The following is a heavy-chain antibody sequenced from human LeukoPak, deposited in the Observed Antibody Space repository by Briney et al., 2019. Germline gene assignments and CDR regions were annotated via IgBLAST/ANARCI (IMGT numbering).Heavy chain of an antibody. J-gene: IGHJ4*02. CDR2: ISRGVGST. V-gene: IGHV3-23*01. Sequence: PGGSLRLSCASSGFTFGSYDLSWVRQAPGKGLECVAAISRGVGSTYYADSVKGRFTISRDNSKNTLFLQMNSLRAEDTAVYYCARRGYGPPFYDYWGQGTLVTVSS. D-gene: IGHD5-18*01. CDR3: ARRGYGPPFYDY. CDR1: GFTFGSYD.